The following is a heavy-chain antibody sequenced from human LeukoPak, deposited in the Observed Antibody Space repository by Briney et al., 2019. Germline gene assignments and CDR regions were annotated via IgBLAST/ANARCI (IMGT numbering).Heavy chain of an antibody. CDR2: ISSDSSHI. CDR3: VRGATAVTRHLDY. J-gene: IGHJ4*02. D-gene: IGHD4-23*01. Sequence: GRSLRLSCAASGFTFSGYSMNWVRQAPGKGLEWVSIISSDSSHIYDTDSAKGRFTISRDNAKNSLYLQMNSLRPEDTAVYYCVRGATAVTRHLDYWGQGTLVTVSS. CDR1: GFTFSGYS. V-gene: IGHV3-21*01.